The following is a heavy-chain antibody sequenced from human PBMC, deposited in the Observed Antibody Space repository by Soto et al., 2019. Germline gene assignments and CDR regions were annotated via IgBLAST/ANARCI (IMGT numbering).Heavy chain of an antibody. CDR3: ATDKYNTYEF. CDR1: GGSFNSFS. CDR2: IIPVLGLT. J-gene: IGHJ4*02. V-gene: IGHV1-69*04. Sequence: QVQLVHSGAELKTPGSSMKVSCKTSGGSFNSFSFTWVRQAPGQGLEWVGRIIPVLGLTAYAQKFQGRITISADKATSTAYMELSGLTSEDTAVYYGATDKYNTYEFWGQGTLVTVSA. D-gene: IGHD3-3*01.